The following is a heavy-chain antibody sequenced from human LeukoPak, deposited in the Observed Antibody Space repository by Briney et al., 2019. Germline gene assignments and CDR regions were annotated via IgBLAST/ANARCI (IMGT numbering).Heavy chain of an antibody. CDR2: IYYSGST. CDR3: ARHKTWELTLDY. Sequence: SQTLSLTCTVSGGSISSGDYYWSWIRQPPGKGLEWIGYIYYSGSTYYNPSLKSRVTISVDTSKNQFSLKLSSVTAADTAVYYCARHKTWELTLDYWGQGTLVTVSS. D-gene: IGHD1-26*01. V-gene: IGHV4-30-4*01. J-gene: IGHJ4*02. CDR1: GGSISSGDYY.